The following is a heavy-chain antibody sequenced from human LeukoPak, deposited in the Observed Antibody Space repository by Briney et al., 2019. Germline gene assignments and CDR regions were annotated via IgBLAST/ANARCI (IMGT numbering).Heavy chain of an antibody. CDR3: AKMTDARGRYGSGSH. CDR2: ITDSVVST. V-gene: IGHV3-23*01. CDR1: GFTFSNFA. J-gene: IGHJ4*01. Sequence: GGSLRLSCAASGFTFSNFAMSWVRQAPGKGLEWVSSITDSVVSTFYADSLSGRFTISRDNSKNTLYLQMKNLRAADTATYYCAKMTDARGRYGSGSHWGQGTLVAVSS. D-gene: IGHD3-10*01.